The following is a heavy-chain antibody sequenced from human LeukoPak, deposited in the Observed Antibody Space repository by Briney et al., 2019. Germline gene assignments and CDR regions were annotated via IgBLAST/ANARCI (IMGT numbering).Heavy chain of an antibody. J-gene: IGHJ4*02. V-gene: IGHV3-23*01. Sequence: GGSLRLSCAASGFTFSSYAMSWVRQAPGKGLEWVSAISGSGGSTYYADSVKGRFTISRDNSKNTLYLQMNSLRAEDTAVYYCANPSAYCSGGSCYVHWGQGTLVTVSS. CDR1: GFTFSSYA. CDR2: ISGSGGST. D-gene: IGHD2-15*01. CDR3: ANPSAYCSGGSCYVH.